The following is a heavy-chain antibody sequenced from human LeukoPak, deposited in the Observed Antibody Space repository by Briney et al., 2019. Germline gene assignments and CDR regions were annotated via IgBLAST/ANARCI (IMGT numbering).Heavy chain of an antibody. Sequence: SETLSLTCTVSGGSISSYYWSWIRHPPGNGMEWNGYIYTSGSTHYNPSLKSRVTISVDTSKTQFSLKLSSVTAADTDVYYCARRWRPGWFGPWGQGTLVTVSS. V-gene: IGHV4-4*09. D-gene: IGHD1-1*01. CDR2: IYTSGST. J-gene: IGHJ5*02. CDR1: GGSISSYY. CDR3: ARRWRPGWFGP.